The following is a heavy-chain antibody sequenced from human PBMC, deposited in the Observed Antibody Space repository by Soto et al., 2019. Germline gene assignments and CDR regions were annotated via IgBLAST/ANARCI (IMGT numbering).Heavy chain of an antibody. Sequence: GGSLRLSCAASGFTFSSYGMHWVRQAPGKGLEWVAVISYDGSNKYYADSVKGRFTISRDNSKNTLYLQMNSLRAEDTAVYYCAKLHLYDYIWGSQPPNPSRGAFDIWGQGTMVTVSS. CDR3: AKLHLYDYIWGSQPPNPSRGAFDI. CDR2: ISYDGSNK. CDR1: GFTFSSYG. V-gene: IGHV3-30*18. J-gene: IGHJ3*02. D-gene: IGHD3-16*01.